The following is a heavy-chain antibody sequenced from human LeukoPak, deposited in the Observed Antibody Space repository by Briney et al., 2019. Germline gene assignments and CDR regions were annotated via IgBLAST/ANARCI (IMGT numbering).Heavy chain of an antibody. J-gene: IGHJ4*02. D-gene: IGHD5-18*01. V-gene: IGHV3-30*18. Sequence: GRSLRLSCAASGFTFSSYGMHWVRQAPGKGLEWVAVISYDGSNKYYADSVKGRFTISRDNSKNTLYLQMNSLRAEDTAVYYCVKECVDTAMVMGLDYWGQGTLVTVSS. CDR2: ISYDGSNK. CDR3: VKECVDTAMVMGLDY. CDR1: GFTFSSYG.